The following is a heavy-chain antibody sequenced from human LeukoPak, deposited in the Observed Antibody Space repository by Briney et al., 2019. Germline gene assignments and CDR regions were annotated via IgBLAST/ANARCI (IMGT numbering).Heavy chain of an antibody. Sequence: SETLSLTCAVYGGSFSNYYWSWIRQPPGKGLQWIGEINDSGRTNYNPSLMSRVTVSVDTSKNQFSLRLTSVTATDTAVYYCARRWNYGRNYYIDVWGNGATVSVSS. J-gene: IGHJ6*03. D-gene: IGHD1-7*01. CDR3: ARRWNYGRNYYIDV. V-gene: IGHV4-34*01. CDR2: INDSGRT. CDR1: GGSFSNYY.